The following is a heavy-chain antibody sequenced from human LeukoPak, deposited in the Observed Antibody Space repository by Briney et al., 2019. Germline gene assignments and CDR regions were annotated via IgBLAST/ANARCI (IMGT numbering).Heavy chain of an antibody. V-gene: IGHV4-34*01. CDR3: AGEEALSKITHGY. Sequence: SETLSLTCAVYGGSFSGYYWSWIRQPPGKGLEWIGEINHSGSTYYNPSLKSRVTISVDTSKNQFSLKLSSVTAADTAVYYCAGEEALSKITHGYWGQGTLVTVSS. J-gene: IGHJ4*02. CDR1: GGSFSGYY. CDR2: INHSGST. D-gene: IGHD3-10*01.